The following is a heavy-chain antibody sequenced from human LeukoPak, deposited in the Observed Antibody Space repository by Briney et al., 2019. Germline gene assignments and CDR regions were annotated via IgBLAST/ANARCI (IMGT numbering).Heavy chain of an antibody. CDR2: IYSGGST. Sequence: GGSLRLSCAASGFTFSSNYMSWVRQAPGKGLEWVSVIYSGGSTYYADSVKGRFTISRDNSRNTLYLQMNSLRAEDTAVYYCARVYYDSSGYIDYWGQGTLVTVSS. CDR1: GFTFSSNY. J-gene: IGHJ4*02. D-gene: IGHD3-22*01. V-gene: IGHV3-66*01. CDR3: ARVYYDSSGYIDY.